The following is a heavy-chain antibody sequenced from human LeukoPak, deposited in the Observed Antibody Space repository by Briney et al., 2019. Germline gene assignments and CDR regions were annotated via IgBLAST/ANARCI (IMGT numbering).Heavy chain of an antibody. CDR1: GGSISSYY. CDR2: IYTSGST. V-gene: IGHV4-4*07. Sequence: KPSETLSLTCTVSGGSISSYYWSWIRQPAGKGLEWIGRIYTSGSTNYNPSLKSRVTISVDTSKNQFSLKLGSVTAADTAVYYCASHPEGYYKSGFQHWGQGTLVTVSS. D-gene: IGHD3-22*01. CDR3: ASHPEGYYKSGFQH. J-gene: IGHJ1*01.